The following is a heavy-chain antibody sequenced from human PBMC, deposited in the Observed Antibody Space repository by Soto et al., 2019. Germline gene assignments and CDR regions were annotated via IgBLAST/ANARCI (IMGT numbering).Heavy chain of an antibody. CDR3: ARHIRYCTNGVCPYYFDN. CDR2: IYPGDSDT. D-gene: IGHD2-8*01. V-gene: IGHV5-51*01. CDR1: GYSFTSYW. Sequence: GESRKISCKGSGYSFTSYWIGWVRQMPGKGLERMGIIYPGDSDTRYSPSFQGQVTISADTSISTAYLQWSSLKASDTAMYYCARHIRYCTNGVCPYYFDNWGQGTLVTVSS. J-gene: IGHJ4*02.